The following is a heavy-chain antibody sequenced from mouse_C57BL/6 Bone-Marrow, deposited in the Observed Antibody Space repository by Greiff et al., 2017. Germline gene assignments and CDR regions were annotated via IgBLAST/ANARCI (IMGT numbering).Heavy chain of an antibody. CDR3: TTKDFSYAMDY. CDR1: GFNIKDDY. J-gene: IGHJ4*01. CDR2: IDPENGDT. V-gene: IGHV14-4*01. Sequence: VQLQQSGAELVRPGASVKLSCTASGFNIKDDYMHWVKQRPEQGLEWIGWIDPENGDTEYASKFQGKATITADTSSNTAYLQLSSLTSEDTAVYYCTTKDFSYAMDYWGQGTSDTVSS.